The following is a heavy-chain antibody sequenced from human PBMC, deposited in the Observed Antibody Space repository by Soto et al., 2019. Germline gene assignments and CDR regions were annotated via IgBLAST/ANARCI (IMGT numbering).Heavy chain of an antibody. V-gene: IGHV3-23*01. D-gene: IGHD1-1*01. CDR1: GFTFSSYA. Sequence: GGSLRLSCGASGFTFSSYAMSWVRQAPGKGLEWVSAISGSGGSTYYADSVKGRFTISRDNSKNTLYLQMNSLRAEDTAVYYCAKDGLLVPTVLISCFVPRCQGTLVTVSS. CDR3: AKDGLLVPTVLISCFVP. CDR2: ISGSGGST. J-gene: IGHJ5*02.